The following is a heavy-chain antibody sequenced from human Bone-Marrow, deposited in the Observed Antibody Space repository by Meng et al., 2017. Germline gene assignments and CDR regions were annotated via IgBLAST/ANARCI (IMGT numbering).Heavy chain of an antibody. D-gene: IGHD3-22*01. CDR1: GFTFTDYF. J-gene: IGHJ4*02. CDR3: ATRYSSGYSGSDY. V-gene: IGHV1-46*01. CDR2: INPSGGST. Sequence: ASVKVSCKASGFTFTDYFIHWVRQAPGQGLEWMGIINPSGGSTSYAQKFQGRVTMTRDTSTSTVYMELSSLRSEDTAVYYCATRYSSGYSGSDYWGQGTLVTVSS.